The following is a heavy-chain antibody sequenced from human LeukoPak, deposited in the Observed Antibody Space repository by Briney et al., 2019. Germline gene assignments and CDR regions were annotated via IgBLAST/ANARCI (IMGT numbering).Heavy chain of an antibody. V-gene: IGHV1-8*03. J-gene: IGHJ4*02. D-gene: IGHD6-13*01. Sequence: ASVKVSCKASGYTFTSYDINWVRQATGQGLEWMGWMNPNSGNTGYAQKFQGRVTITRDTSASTAYLELGSLRPEDTAVYYCARGPRAAADDYWGQGTLVTVSS. CDR3: ARGPRAAADDY. CDR2: MNPNSGNT. CDR1: GYTFTSYD.